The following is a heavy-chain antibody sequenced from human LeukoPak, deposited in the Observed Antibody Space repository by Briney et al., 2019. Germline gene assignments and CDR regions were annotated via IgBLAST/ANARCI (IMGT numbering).Heavy chain of an antibody. Sequence: GGSLRLSCAASGFTFSNYDRHWVRQVTGKGLEWVSAIGTAGDTYYPGSVKGRFTISRENAKNSLYLQMNSLRAGDTAVYYCARKSPSGQTDYWGQGTLVTVSS. V-gene: IGHV3-13*01. D-gene: IGHD6-19*01. CDR2: IGTAGDT. J-gene: IGHJ4*02. CDR3: ARKSPSGQTDY. CDR1: GFTFSNYD.